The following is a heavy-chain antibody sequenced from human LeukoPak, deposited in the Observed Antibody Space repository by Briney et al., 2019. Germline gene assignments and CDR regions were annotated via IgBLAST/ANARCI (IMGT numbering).Heavy chain of an antibody. J-gene: IGHJ4*02. CDR3: ARAGHNSNSGGYDF. Sequence: ASVKVSCKPSGYTLIDHYLHWVRQAPGQGLESLGWIDPDTGDTNYPQKFQGRLTMTRDTSSSTAYMELNRLRSDDTAVYYCARAGHNSNSGGYDFWGRGTLVTVSS. D-gene: IGHD3-22*01. CDR2: IDPDTGDT. V-gene: IGHV1-2*02. CDR1: GYTLIDHY.